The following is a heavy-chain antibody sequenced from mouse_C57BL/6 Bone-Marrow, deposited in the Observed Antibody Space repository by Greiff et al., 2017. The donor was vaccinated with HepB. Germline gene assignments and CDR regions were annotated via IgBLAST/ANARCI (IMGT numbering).Heavy chain of an antibody. CDR2: IYPGSGST. CDR1: GYTFTSYW. V-gene: IGHV1-55*01. J-gene: IGHJ2*01. D-gene: IGHD1-1*01. Sequence: QVQLQQPGAELVKPGASVKMSCKASGYTFTSYWITWVKQRPGQGLEWIGDIYPGSGSTNYNEKFKSKATLTVDTSSSTAYMQLSSLTSEDSAVYYCAREGLYYYGTGYWGQGTTLTVSS. CDR3: AREGLYYYGTGY.